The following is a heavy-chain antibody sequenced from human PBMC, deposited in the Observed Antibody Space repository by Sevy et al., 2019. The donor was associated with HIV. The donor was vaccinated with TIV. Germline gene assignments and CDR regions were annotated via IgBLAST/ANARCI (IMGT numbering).Heavy chain of an antibody. J-gene: IGHJ4*02. CDR2: IIPIFGTA. CDR1: GGTFSSYA. Sequence: ASLKVSCKASGGTFSSYAISWVRQAPGQGLEWMGGIIPIFGTANYAQKFQGRVTITADESTSTAYMELSSLRSEDTAVYYCARVRASSSWYYFDYWGQGTLVTVSS. V-gene: IGHV1-69*13. D-gene: IGHD6-13*01. CDR3: ARVRASSSWYYFDY.